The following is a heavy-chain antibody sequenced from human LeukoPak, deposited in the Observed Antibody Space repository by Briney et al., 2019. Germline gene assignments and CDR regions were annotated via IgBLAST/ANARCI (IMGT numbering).Heavy chain of an antibody. CDR2: IWYDGSNK. V-gene: IGHV3-33*01. J-gene: IGHJ4*02. CDR3: AGDRAGGGTCFDY. D-gene: IGHD2-15*01. Sequence: PGGSLRLSCAASGFTFSSYGMHWVRQAPGKGLEWVAVIWYDGSNKYYADSVKGRFTISRDNSKNTLYLQMVSLRADDTAVYFCAGDRAGGGTCFDYWGQGTLVTVSS. CDR1: GFTFSSYG.